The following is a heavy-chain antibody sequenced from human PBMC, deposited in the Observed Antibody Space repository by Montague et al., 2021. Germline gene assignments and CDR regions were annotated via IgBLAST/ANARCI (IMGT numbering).Heavy chain of an antibody. J-gene: IGHJ5*02. CDR3: ARGWQKRFDP. V-gene: IGHV6-1*01. Sequence: CAISGDSVSSNDATWNWIRQSSSIGLEWLGRTYYRSKWYNEYAISVKSRITVNPDTSKNQFSLLLNSVTPEDTAVYYCARGWQKRFDPWGQGTLVTVSS. CDR2: TYYRSKWYN. CDR1: GDSVSSNDAT. D-gene: IGHD5-24*01.